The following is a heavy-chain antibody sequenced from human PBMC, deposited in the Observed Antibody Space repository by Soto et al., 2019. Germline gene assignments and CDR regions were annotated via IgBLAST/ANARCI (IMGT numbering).Heavy chain of an antibody. CDR1: GGSISSSGYY. V-gene: IGHV4-39*07. D-gene: IGHD6-19*01. Sequence: PSETLSLTCTVSGGSISSSGYYWGWIRQPPGKGLEWIASFYYGGSTYYNPSLESRVTISVHTSKNQFSLKLSSVTAADTSVYYCARAPAEQWLVGTSYFDYWGQGTLVTVSS. CDR2: FYYGGST. J-gene: IGHJ4*02. CDR3: ARAPAEQWLVGTSYFDY.